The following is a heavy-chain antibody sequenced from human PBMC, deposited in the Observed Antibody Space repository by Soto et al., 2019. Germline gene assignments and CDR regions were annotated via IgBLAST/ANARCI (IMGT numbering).Heavy chain of an antibody. CDR2: ISYDGSNK. V-gene: IGHV3-30*18. Sequence: GGSLRLSCAASGFTFSSYGMHWVRQAPGKGLEWVAVISYDGSNKYYADSVKGRFTISRDNSKNTLYLQMNSLRAEDTAVYYCAKGGLYSGYDLRPSLNWNDAYFDYWGQGTLVTVSS. D-gene: IGHD5-12*01. CDR1: GFTFSSYG. CDR3: AKGGLYSGYDLRPSLNWNDAYFDY. J-gene: IGHJ4*02.